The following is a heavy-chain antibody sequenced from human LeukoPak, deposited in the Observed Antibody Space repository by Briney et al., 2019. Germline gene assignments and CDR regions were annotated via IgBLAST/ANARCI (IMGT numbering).Heavy chain of an antibody. CDR1: GYPFTSYG. Sequence: ASVKVSCKASGYPFTSYGINWVRQAPGQGLEWMGWISAYNGNIHYAQKLQGRVTMTTDTSTSTAYMELRSLRSDDTAVYYCARSDGSRWNYYYYGIDVWGKGTTVTVSS. CDR2: ISAYNGNI. J-gene: IGHJ6*04. V-gene: IGHV1-18*04. D-gene: IGHD6-13*01. CDR3: ARSDGSRWNYYYYGIDV.